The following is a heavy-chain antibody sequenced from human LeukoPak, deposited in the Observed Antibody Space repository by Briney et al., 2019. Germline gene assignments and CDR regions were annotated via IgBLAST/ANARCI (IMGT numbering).Heavy chain of an antibody. V-gene: IGHV1-2*02. J-gene: IGHJ4*02. Sequence: ASVKVSCKSSGYKFTDDYMHWVRQAPGQGLEFMGWINPDSGFTNYAQKFKGRVTMTRDTSISTAYLEVRSLTSDDTAVYYCAPTAEAYTSWWKVWGQGTLVTVSS. D-gene: IGHD3-16*01. CDR1: GYKFTDDY. CDR2: INPDSGFT. CDR3: APTAEAYTSWWKV.